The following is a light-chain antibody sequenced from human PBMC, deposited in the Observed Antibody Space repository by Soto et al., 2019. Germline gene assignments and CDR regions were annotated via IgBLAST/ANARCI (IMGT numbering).Light chain of an antibody. Sequence: EIVLTQSPVTLSLSPWERATLSCRASQSVSSSYLAWYQQKPGQAPRLLIYGALSRATGIPDRFSGSGSGTDFTLTISRLEPEDFAVYYCQQYGSSPWTFGQGTKVEIK. CDR3: QQYGSSPWT. CDR2: GAL. V-gene: IGKV3-20*01. J-gene: IGKJ1*01. CDR1: QSVSSSY.